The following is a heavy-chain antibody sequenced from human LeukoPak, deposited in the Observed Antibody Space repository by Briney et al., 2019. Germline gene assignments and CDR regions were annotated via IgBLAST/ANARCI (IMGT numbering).Heavy chain of an antibody. CDR1: GYTFTSYG. CDR3: ARRGQYYYDSTAYYYDDY. J-gene: IGHJ4*02. D-gene: IGHD3-22*01. Sequence: ASVKVSCKASGYTFTSYGISWVRQAPGQGLEWMGWISAYNGNTNYAQKPQGRVTMTTDTSTSTAYMELRSLRSDDTAVYYCARRGQYYYDSTAYYYDDYWGQGTLVTVSS. V-gene: IGHV1-18*01. CDR2: ISAYNGNT.